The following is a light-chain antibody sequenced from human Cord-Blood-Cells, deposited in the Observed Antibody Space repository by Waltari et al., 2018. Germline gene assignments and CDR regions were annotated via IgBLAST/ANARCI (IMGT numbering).Light chain of an antibody. CDR1: TGAVTSGHY. J-gene: IGLJ2*01. CDR3: LLSYSGALVV. CDR2: DTS. V-gene: IGLV7-46*01. Sequence: QAVVTQEPSLTVSPGGTVTLTCGSSTGAVTSGHYPYWFQQKPGQAPRTLIYDTSNKHSWTPARFSGSLLGGKAALTLPGAQPEDEAEYYCLLSYSGALVVFGGGTKLTVL.